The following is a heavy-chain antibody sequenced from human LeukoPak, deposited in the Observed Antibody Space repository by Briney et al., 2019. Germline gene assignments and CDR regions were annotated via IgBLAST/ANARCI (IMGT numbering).Heavy chain of an antibody. CDR3: ATSAYFGASPPTVGMDV. Sequence: GASVKVSCKASGYTFTKNDINWGRQATGQGPEWMGWMNPKSGNTGYAQKFQGRVTMTRNTSITTAYMELSRLRSDDTAVYYCATSAYFGASPPTVGMDVWGQGTTVTVSS. V-gene: IGHV1-8*01. D-gene: IGHD3-10*01. CDR2: MNPKSGNT. CDR1: GYTFTKND. J-gene: IGHJ6*02.